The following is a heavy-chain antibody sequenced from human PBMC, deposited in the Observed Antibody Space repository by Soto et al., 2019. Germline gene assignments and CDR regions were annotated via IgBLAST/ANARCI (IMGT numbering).Heavy chain of an antibody. D-gene: IGHD6-19*01. J-gene: IGHJ4*02. V-gene: IGHV3-7*01. CDR3: ARVVYRSRWYTYYFDY. Sequence: GGALRLSCAASGFTFSNYWMSWVRQAPGKGLEWVANIKQDGTETYYVDSVKGRFTISRDNAKNSLYLQMKSLRAEDTAVYYCARVVYRSRWYTYYFDYWCQATLVTVS. CDR1: GFTFSNYW. CDR2: IKQDGTET.